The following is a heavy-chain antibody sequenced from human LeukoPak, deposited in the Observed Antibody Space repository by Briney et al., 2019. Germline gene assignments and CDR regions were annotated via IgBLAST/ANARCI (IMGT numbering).Heavy chain of an antibody. Sequence: SQTLSLTCTVSGDSISSGDYYWSWIRQPPGKGLEWIGYIYYSGNTNYNPSLKSRVTISIDTSKNQFSLKLSSVTAADTAMYYCARVSRGNSVGGDYWGQGTLVTVSS. CDR2: IYYSGNT. D-gene: IGHD4-23*01. CDR1: GDSISSGDYY. J-gene: IGHJ4*02. V-gene: IGHV4-61*08. CDR3: ARVSRGNSVGGDY.